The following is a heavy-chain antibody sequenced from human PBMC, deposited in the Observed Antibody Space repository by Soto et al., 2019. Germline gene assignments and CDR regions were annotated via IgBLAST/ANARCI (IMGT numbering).Heavy chain of an antibody. CDR1: GGSISSGGYS. CDR2: IYHSGST. V-gene: IGHV4-30-2*01. CDR3: ARGGTTVTPYYYYGMDV. J-gene: IGHJ6*02. D-gene: IGHD4-17*01. Sequence: PSETLSLTCAVSGGSISSGGYSWSWIRQPPGKGLEWIGYIYHSGSTYYNPSLKSRVTISVDRSKNQFSLKLSSVTAADTAVYYCARGGTTVTPYYYYGMDVWGQGTTVTVSS.